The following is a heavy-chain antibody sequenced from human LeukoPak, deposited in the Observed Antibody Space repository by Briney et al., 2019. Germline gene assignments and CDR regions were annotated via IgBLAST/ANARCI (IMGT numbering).Heavy chain of an antibody. J-gene: IGHJ4*02. V-gene: IGHV3-23*01. CDR1: GFTFSSYA. CDR2: ISGSGGST. CDR3: AKGVGYSYGFLDY. D-gene: IGHD5-18*01. Sequence: GGSLRLSCAASGFTFSSYAMSWVRQAPGKGLEWVSAISGSGGSTYYADSVKGRFTISRDNSKNTLYLQMNSLRAEDTAVYHCAKGVGYSYGFLDYWGQGTLVTVSS.